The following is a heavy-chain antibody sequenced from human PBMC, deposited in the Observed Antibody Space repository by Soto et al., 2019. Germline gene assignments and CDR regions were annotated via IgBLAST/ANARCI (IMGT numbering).Heavy chain of an antibody. V-gene: IGHV3-33*01. CDR3: ARDAYISGWYDGCFDY. CDR2: IWYDGSNK. Sequence: QVQLVESGGGVVQPGTSLRLSCAASGFTFSSYGMHWVRQAPGKGLEWVAVIWYDGSNKYYADSVKGRFTISRDNSKNXLYLQMNSLRAEDTAVYYCARDAYISGWYDGCFDYWGQGTLVTVSS. CDR1: GFTFSSYG. J-gene: IGHJ4*02. D-gene: IGHD6-19*01.